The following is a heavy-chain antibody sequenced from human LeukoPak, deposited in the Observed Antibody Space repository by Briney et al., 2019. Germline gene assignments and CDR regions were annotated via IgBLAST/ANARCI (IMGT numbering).Heavy chain of an antibody. J-gene: IGHJ5*02. CDR1: GGTFSSYA. Sequence: SVKVSCKASGGTFSSYAISWVRQAPGQGLEWMGGIIPIFGTANYAQKFQGRVTITADKSTSTAYMELSSLRSEDTAVYYCARVRKRRNYDYVWGKPNWFDPWGQGTLVTVSS. CDR3: ARVRKRRNYDYVWGKPNWFDP. CDR2: IIPIFGTA. V-gene: IGHV1-69*06. D-gene: IGHD3-16*01.